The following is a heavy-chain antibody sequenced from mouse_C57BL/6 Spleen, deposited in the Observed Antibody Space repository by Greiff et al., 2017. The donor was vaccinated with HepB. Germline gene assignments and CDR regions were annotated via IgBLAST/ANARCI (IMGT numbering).Heavy chain of an antibody. CDR3: ARSHYSNYGFAY. Sequence: QVQLKESGAELVKPGASVKISCKASGYAFSSYWMNWVKQRPGKGLEWIGQIYPGDGDTNYNGKFKGKATLTADKSSSTAYMQLSSLTSEDSAVYFCARSHYSNYGFAYWGQGTLVTVSA. D-gene: IGHD2-5*01. J-gene: IGHJ3*01. V-gene: IGHV1-80*01. CDR2: IYPGDGDT. CDR1: GYAFSSYW.